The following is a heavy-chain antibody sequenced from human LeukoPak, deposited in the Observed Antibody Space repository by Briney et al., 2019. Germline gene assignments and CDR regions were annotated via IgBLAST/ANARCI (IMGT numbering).Heavy chain of an antibody. J-gene: IGHJ5*02. CDR2: IYYSGST. Sequence: SETPSLTCTVSGGSISSSSYYWGWIRQPPGKGLEWIGSIYYSGSTYYNPSLKSRVTISVDTSKNQFSLKLSSVTAADTAVYYCARPLPIADFWSGYSNWFDPWGQGTLVTVSS. V-gene: IGHV4-39*01. CDR3: ARPLPIADFWSGYSNWFDP. D-gene: IGHD3-3*01. CDR1: GGSISSSSYY.